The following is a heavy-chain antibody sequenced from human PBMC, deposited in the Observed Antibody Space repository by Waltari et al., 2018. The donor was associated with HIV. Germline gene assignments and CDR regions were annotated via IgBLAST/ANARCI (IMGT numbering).Heavy chain of an antibody. CDR2: IWYDGSKK. D-gene: IGHD1-26*01. J-gene: IGHJ5*02. CDR1: GFSLSSYG. V-gene: IGHV3-33*01. Sequence: QVQVVESGGSLVQPGWSRRLSCAASGFSLSSYGMHWVRQAPGKGVECVALIWYDGSKKYYGDSVKGRFTIFSDKSKNTVFLQMTRLRVEDTATYYCARGEGGYTYGYNWLDLWGQGTVVTVSS. CDR3: ARGEGGYTYGYNWLDL.